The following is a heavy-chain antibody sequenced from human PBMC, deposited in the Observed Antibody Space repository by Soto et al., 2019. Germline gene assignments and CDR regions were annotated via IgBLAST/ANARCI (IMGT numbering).Heavy chain of an antibody. Sequence: QVRLQESGPGLVKPSETLSLSCLVSGDSVGNGPYYWIWIRQSPGEGLEWIAYIYYSGSTNVNPSLESRVNISIDMTKNQFFLALRSVTAADAAVYFCARVGSSCHSGGCYYYYGLGVWGQGTTVAISS. V-gene: IGHV4-61*01. CDR1: GDSVGNGPYY. J-gene: IGHJ6*02. CDR3: ARVGSSCHSGGCYYYYGLGV. D-gene: IGHD1-26*01. CDR2: IYYSGST.